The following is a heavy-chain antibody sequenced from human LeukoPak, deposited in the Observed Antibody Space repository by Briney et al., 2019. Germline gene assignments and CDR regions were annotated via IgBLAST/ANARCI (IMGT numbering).Heavy chain of an antibody. Sequence: ASVKVSCKASGYTFTSYDINWVRQATGQGLEWMGWINPNSGGTNYAQKFQGRVTMTRDTSISTAYMELSRLRSDDTAVYYCATGEDSSGYSDYWGQGTLVTVSS. CDR3: ATGEDSSGYSDY. CDR2: INPNSGGT. D-gene: IGHD3-22*01. J-gene: IGHJ4*02. V-gene: IGHV1-2*02. CDR1: GYTFTSYD.